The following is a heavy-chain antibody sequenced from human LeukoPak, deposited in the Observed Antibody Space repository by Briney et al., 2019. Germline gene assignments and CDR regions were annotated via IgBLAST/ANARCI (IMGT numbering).Heavy chain of an antibody. Sequence: SETLSLTCTVSGGSISSSSYYWGWIRQPPGKGLEWIGSTFYSGSTYYNPSLKSRVTVSLDTSKNQFSLKLSSVTAADTAVYYCAKIGLYNWSAQDYWGQGTLVTVSS. J-gene: IGHJ4*02. CDR3: AKIGLYNWSAQDY. V-gene: IGHV4-39*07. CDR1: GGSISSSSYY. D-gene: IGHD1-1*01. CDR2: TFYSGST.